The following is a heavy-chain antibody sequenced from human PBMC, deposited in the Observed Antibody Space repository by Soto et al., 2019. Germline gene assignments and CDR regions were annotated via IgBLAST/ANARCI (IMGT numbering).Heavy chain of an antibody. CDR3: ARRRRIAARYGSSTSCYGGERWFDP. Sequence: ASVKVSCKASGYTFTSYDINWVRQATGQGLEWMGWMNPNSGNTGYAQKFQGRVTMTRNTSISTDYMELSSLRSEDTAVYYGARRRRIAARYGSSTSCYGGERWFDPWGQGTLVTVSS. V-gene: IGHV1-8*01. CDR2: MNPNSGNT. D-gene: IGHD2-2*01. CDR1: GYTFTSYD. J-gene: IGHJ5*02.